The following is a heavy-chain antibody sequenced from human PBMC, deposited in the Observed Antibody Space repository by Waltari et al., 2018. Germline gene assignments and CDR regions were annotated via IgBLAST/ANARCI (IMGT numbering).Heavy chain of an antibody. CDR3: AREWGVMVGTAGYYFDY. CDR1: GFTFRSST. CDR2: MSSGSSDI. J-gene: IGHJ4*02. V-gene: IGHV3-21*01. D-gene: IGHD2-15*01. Sequence: EVQMVGSGGGLVKPGGSLRLSCAASGFTFRSSTMTWVRPAPGKGLVWVSSMSSGSSDIYYADSVKGRFTISRDNAKNSLYLQMNSLRAEDTAVYYCAREWGVMVGTAGYYFDYWGQGTLVTVSS.